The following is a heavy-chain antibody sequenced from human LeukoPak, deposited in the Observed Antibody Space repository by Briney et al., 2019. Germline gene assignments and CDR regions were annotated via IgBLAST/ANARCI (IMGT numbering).Heavy chain of an antibody. Sequence: SETLSLTCTVSGGSISIYYWSWIRQPPGKGLEWIGYIYYSGSTNYNPSLKSRVTISVDTSKNQFSLKLSSVTAADTAVYYCARLGYCSSTSCPYYYYYGMDVWGQGTTVTVSS. CDR3: ARLGYCSSTSCPYYYYYGMDV. CDR1: GGSISIYY. V-gene: IGHV4-59*08. J-gene: IGHJ6*02. D-gene: IGHD2-2*01. CDR2: IYYSGST.